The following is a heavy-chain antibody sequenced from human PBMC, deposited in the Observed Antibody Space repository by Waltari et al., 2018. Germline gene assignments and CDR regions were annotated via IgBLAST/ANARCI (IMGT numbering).Heavy chain of an antibody. D-gene: IGHD3-3*01. CDR3: ARHIRGYDAFDI. CDR1: GGSFSGYW. CDR2: ISQSGRT. Sequence: QVQLQQWGAGLLQPSETLSLTCAVYGGSFSGYWGSWIRQPPGTGLEWIGEISQSGRTNNNPSAKSRVTISVDTPKNQFSLKLSSVTAADTAVYYCARHIRGYDAFDIWGQGTMAIVSS. V-gene: IGHV4-34*02. J-gene: IGHJ3*02.